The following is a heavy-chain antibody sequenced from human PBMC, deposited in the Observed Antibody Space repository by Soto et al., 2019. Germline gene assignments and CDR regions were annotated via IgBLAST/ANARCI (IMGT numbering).Heavy chain of an antibody. D-gene: IGHD6-13*01. CDR1: GGSFSGYY. Sequence: SETLSLTCAVYGGSFSGYYWSWIRQPPWKGLEWIGEINHSGSTNYNPSLKSRVTISVGTSKNQSSLKLSSVTAADTAVYYCARGRGRAAGYYYYMDVWGKGTTVTVSS. CDR2: INHSGST. CDR3: ARGRGRAAGYYYYMDV. V-gene: IGHV4-34*01. J-gene: IGHJ6*03.